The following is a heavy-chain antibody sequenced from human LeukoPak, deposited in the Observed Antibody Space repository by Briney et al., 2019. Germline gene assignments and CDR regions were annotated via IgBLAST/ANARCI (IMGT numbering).Heavy chain of an antibody. D-gene: IGHD5-18*01. J-gene: IGHJ5*02. CDR2: ISSSSSYI. CDR3: ARGLMIQVTNWFDP. Sequence: GGSLGLSCAASGFTVSSNYMSWVRQAPGKGLEWVSSISSSSSYIYYADSVKGRFTISRDNAKNSLYLQMNSLRDEDAAVYYCARGLMIQVTNWFDPWGQGTLVTVSS. V-gene: IGHV3-21*01. CDR1: GFTVSSNY.